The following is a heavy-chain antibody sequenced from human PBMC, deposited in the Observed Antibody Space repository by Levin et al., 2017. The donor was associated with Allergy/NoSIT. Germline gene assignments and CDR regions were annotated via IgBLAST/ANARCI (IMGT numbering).Heavy chain of an antibody. CDR2: ISSSGSTI. CDR3: ARDPPRGYYDSSGYYDY. J-gene: IGHJ4*02. Sequence: LSLTCAASGFTFSDYYMSWIRQAPGKGLEWVSYISSSGSTIYYADSVKGRFTISRDNAKNSLYLQMNSLRAEDTAVYYCARDPPRGYYDSSGYYDYWGQGTLVTVSS. V-gene: IGHV3-11*01. D-gene: IGHD3-22*01. CDR1: GFTFSDYY.